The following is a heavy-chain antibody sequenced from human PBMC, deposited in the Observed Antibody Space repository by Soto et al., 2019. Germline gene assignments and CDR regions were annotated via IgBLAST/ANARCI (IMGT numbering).Heavy chain of an antibody. CDR3: ARAGADCSSTSCYTNYYYYYGMDV. D-gene: IGHD2-2*02. Sequence: ASVKVSCKASGYTFTSYYMHWVRQAPGQGLEWMGIINPSGGSTSYAQKFQGRVTMTRDTSTSTVYMELSSLRSEDTAVYYCARAGADCSSTSCYTNYYYYYGMDVWGQGTTVTVSS. CDR1: GYTFTSYY. J-gene: IGHJ6*02. V-gene: IGHV1-46*01. CDR2: INPSGGST.